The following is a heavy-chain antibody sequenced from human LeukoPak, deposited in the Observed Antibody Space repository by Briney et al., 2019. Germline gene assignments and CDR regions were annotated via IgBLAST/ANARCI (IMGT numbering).Heavy chain of an antibody. Sequence: GGSLRLSCAASGFTFSSYSMNWVRQAPGKGLEWVSSISSSSSYIYYADSVKGRFTISRDNAKNSLYLQMNSLRAEDTAVYYCARADQPYYFDYWGQGTLVTVSS. CDR3: ARADQPYYFDY. D-gene: IGHD1-14*01. J-gene: IGHJ4*02. V-gene: IGHV3-21*01. CDR2: ISSSSSYI. CDR1: GFTFSSYS.